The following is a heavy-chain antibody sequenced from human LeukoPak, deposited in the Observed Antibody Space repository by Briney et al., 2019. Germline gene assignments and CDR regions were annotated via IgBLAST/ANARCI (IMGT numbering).Heavy chain of an antibody. V-gene: IGHV3-11*04. J-gene: IGHJ4*02. CDR3: AREILAPGKTHDY. Sequence: GSLRLSCAASGFTFSDYYMTWIRQAPGKGLEWVSHISGSSVTISYADSVKGRFTISRDNAKNTLFLQMSSLRAEDTAVYFCAREILAPGKTHDYWGQGTLVTVSS. CDR1: GFTFSDYY. CDR2: ISGSSVTI.